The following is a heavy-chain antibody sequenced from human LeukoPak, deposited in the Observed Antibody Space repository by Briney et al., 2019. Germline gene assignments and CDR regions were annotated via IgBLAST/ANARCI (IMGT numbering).Heavy chain of an antibody. CDR3: AKDPHVGDPDAFDI. V-gene: IGHV3-74*01. D-gene: IGHD2-21*02. Sequence: SGGSLRLSCAASGFTFSDYWMHWVRQAPGKGLVWVSRINPDGSSASYAGSVKGRFTISRDNSKNTLYLQMNTLRAEDTAVYYCAKDPHVGDPDAFDIWGQGTLVTVSS. CDR2: INPDGSSA. J-gene: IGHJ3*02. CDR1: GFTFSDYW.